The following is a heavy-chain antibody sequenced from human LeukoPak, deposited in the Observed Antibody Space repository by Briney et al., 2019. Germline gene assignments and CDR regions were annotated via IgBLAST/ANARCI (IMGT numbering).Heavy chain of an antibody. V-gene: IGHV3-23*01. CDR3: AKDGYCGSSSCVY. CDR2: ITASGAGI. D-gene: IGHD2-2*03. Sequence: PGGSLRLFCAASGFPFSSYAMTWVRQAPGKGLEWVSTITASGAGIDCADSVKGRFTISRDNSKNRLYLQMNSLRAEDTAVYYCAKDGYCGSSSCVYWGQGTLVTVPS. J-gene: IGHJ4*02. CDR1: GFPFSSYA.